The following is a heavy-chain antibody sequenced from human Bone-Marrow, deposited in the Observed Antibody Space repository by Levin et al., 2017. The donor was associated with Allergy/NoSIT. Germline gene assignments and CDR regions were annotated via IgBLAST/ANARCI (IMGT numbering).Heavy chain of an antibody. CDR1: RGSVSSGGCF. Sequence: SETLSLTCSVSRGSVSSGGCFWTWIRQSPGKGLEWIAYVSNTGFTKFNPSLKSRVTLSVDTATNQFFLDLRSVTAADTAFYYCTRIPIVAGSFGFFDFWGRGTLVTVSS. CDR2: VSNTGFT. CDR3: TRIPIVAGSFGFFDF. J-gene: IGHJ2*01. V-gene: IGHV4-61*08. D-gene: IGHD6-19*01.